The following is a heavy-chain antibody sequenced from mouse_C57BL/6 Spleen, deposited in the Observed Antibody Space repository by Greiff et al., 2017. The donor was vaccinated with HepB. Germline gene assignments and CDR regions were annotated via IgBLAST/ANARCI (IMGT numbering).Heavy chain of an antibody. CDR1: GYAFTNYL. V-gene: IGHV1-54*01. CDR2: INPGSGGT. J-gene: IGHJ1*03. Sequence: VQLVESGAELVRPGTSVKVSCKASGYAFTNYLIEWVKQRPGQGLEWIGVINPGSGGTNYNEKFKGKATLTADKSSSTAYMQLSSLTSEDSAVYFCARGYFDVWGTGTTVTVSS. CDR3: ARGYFDV.